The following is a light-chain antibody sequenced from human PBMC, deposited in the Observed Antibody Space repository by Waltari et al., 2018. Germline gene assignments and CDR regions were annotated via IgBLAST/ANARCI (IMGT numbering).Light chain of an antibody. CDR1: SSTIGSNY. V-gene: IGLV1-47*01. J-gene: IGLJ3*02. CDR3: VAWDVSLSATV. Sequence: QSVLTQPPSASGTPGQRVTISCSGSSSTIGSNYVYWYQHLPGTAPKLLIYRNDQRPSGVPDRFSGSKSGTSASLAISELRSEDEADYYCVAWDVSLSATVFGGGTKLTVL. CDR2: RND.